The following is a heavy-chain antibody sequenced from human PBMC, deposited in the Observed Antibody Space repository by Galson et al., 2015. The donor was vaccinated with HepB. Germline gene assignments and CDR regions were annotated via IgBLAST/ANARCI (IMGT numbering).Heavy chain of an antibody. CDR2: IWYDGSNK. Sequence: SLRLSCAASGFTFSSYGMHWVRQAPGKGLEWVAVIWYDGSNKYYADSVKGRFTISRDNSKNTLYLQMNSLRAEDTAVYYCARDALGAAAGTDYWGQGTLVTVSS. CDR1: GFTFSSYG. J-gene: IGHJ4*02. CDR3: ARDALGAAAGTDY. V-gene: IGHV3-33*01. D-gene: IGHD6-13*01.